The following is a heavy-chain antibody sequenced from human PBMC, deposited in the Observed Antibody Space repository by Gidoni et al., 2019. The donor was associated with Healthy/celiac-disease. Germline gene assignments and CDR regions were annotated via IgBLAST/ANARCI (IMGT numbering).Heavy chain of an antibody. V-gene: IGHV1-2*02. Sequence: QVQLVQSGAEVKKPGASVKVSCKASGYTFTGYYMHCVRQAPGQGLEWMGWINPKRGGTNYAQKFQGRVTMTRDTSISTAYLELSRLRSDDTAVYYCARVAVQLERLSHSKPTNYYYYGMDVWGQGTTVTVSS. CDR3: ARVAVQLERLSHSKPTNYYYYGMDV. CDR1: GYTFTGYY. J-gene: IGHJ6*02. D-gene: IGHD1-1*01. CDR2: INPKRGGT.